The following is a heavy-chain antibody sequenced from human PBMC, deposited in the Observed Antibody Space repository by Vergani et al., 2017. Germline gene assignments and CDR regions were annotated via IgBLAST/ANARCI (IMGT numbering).Heavy chain of an antibody. CDR3: ARGKRRVDTSNWFDP. Sequence: EVQLVESGGGLVQPGGSLRLSCAASGFTFSSYSMNWVRQAPGKGLEWVSYISSSSSTIYYADSVKGRFTISRDNAKNSLYLQMNSLRAEDTAVYYCARGKRRVDTSNWFDPWGQGTLVTVSS. CDR1: GFTFSSYS. CDR2: ISSSSSTI. D-gene: IGHD5-18*01. V-gene: IGHV3-48*01. J-gene: IGHJ5*02.